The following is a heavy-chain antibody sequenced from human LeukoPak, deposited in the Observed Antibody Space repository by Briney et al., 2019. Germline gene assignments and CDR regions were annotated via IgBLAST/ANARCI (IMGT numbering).Heavy chain of an antibody. CDR1: GGSISSYY. V-gene: IGHV4-4*07. J-gene: IGHJ6*03. CDR2: IYTSGST. D-gene: IGHD4-23*01. CDR3: ARDDYGGSPYYYYYMDL. Sequence: SETLSLTCTVSGGSISSYYWSWIRQPAGKGLEWIGRIYTSGSTNYNPSLKSRVTMSVDTSKNQFSLKLSSVTAADTAVYYCARDDYGGSPYYYYYMDLWGKGTTVTVSS.